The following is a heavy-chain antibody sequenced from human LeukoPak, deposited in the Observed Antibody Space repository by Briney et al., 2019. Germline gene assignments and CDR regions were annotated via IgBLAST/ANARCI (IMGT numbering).Heavy chain of an antibody. CDR1: GFTFSSYG. D-gene: IGHD3-10*01. Sequence: PGGSLRLSCAASGFTFSSYGMHWVRQAPGKGLEWVAVISYDGSNKYYADSVKGRFTISRDNSKNTLYLQMNSLRAEDTAVYYCAKGNPGSYYKIFDYWGQGTLVTASS. V-gene: IGHV3-30*18. CDR2: ISYDGSNK. CDR3: AKGNPGSYYKIFDY. J-gene: IGHJ4*02.